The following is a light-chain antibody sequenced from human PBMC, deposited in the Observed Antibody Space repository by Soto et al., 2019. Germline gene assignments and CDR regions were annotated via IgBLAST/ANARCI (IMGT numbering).Light chain of an antibody. CDR1: SSDVGGYNY. V-gene: IGLV2-14*01. J-gene: IGLJ3*02. CDR2: EVS. Sequence: QSALTQPASVSGSPGQSITFSCTGTSSDVGGYNYVSWYQQHPGKAPKLMIYEVSNRPSGVSNRFSGSKSGNTASLTISGLQAEDEADYYCSSYTSRTTLVFGGGTKLTVL. CDR3: SSYTSRTTLV.